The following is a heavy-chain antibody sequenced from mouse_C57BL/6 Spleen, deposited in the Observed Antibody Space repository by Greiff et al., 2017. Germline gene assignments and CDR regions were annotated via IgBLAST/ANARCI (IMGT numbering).Heavy chain of an antibody. Sequence: VQLQQSGAELVRPGASVKLSCTASGFNIKDDYMHWVKQRPEQGLEWIGWIDPENGDTEYASKFQGKATITADTSSNTACLQLSSLTSEDTAVYYCTTRAAQATKDYWGQGTTLTVSS. CDR1: GFNIKDDY. V-gene: IGHV14-4*01. CDR3: TTRAAQATKDY. J-gene: IGHJ2*01. CDR2: IDPENGDT. D-gene: IGHD3-2*02.